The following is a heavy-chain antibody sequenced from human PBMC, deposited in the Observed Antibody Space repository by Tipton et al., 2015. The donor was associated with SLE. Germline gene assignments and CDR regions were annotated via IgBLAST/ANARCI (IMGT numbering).Heavy chain of an antibody. CDR2: LHNTGSA. J-gene: IGHJ2*01. CDR1: GGSLTSSSHY. D-gene: IGHD3-22*01. Sequence: TLSLTCTVSGGSLTSSSHYWGWIRQPPGKGLEWVGSLHNTGSAYYNPSLRTRIALSIDTSENRFSLKLTSLTAADTAVYYCARHLLPGVIVMIPPFWYVDLWGRGTLVTVSS. CDR3: ARHLLPGVIVMIPPFWYVDL. V-gene: IGHV4-39*01.